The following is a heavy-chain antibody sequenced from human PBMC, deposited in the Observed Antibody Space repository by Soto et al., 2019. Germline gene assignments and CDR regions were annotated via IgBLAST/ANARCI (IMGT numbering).Heavy chain of an antibody. CDR1: GFTFSNYW. D-gene: IGHD4-17*01. V-gene: IGHV3-7*01. Sequence: EVQLVESGGDLVQPGGSLRLSCAASGFTFSNYWMSWVRQAPGKGLEWVANIKQDGSEKHYVDSVKGRFTLSRDNAKNSLYLQMNSLRAEDPAVLYCARVTTVAGYWGQGTLVTVSS. CDR3: ARVTTVAGY. J-gene: IGHJ4*02. CDR2: IKQDGSEK.